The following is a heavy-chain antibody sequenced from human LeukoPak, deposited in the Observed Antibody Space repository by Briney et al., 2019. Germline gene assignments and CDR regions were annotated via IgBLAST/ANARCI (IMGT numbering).Heavy chain of an antibody. J-gene: IGHJ4*02. V-gene: IGHV4-59*01. CDR2: IYYSGST. D-gene: IGHD3-22*01. CDR3: ARDLGYDSSGYGGGYFDY. Sequence: PSETLSLTCTVSGGSISSYYWSWIRQPPGKGLEWIGYIYYSGSTNYNPSLKSRVTISVDTSKNQFSLKLSSVTAAGTAVYYCARDLGYDSSGYGGGYFDYWGQGTLVTVSS. CDR1: GGSISSYY.